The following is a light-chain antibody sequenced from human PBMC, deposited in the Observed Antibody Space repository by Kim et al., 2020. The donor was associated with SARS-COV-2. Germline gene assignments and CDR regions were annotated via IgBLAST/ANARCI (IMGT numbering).Light chain of an antibody. J-gene: IGLJ1*01. CDR3: SSYTSSSANYV. CDR2: DVS. V-gene: IGLV2-14*03. Sequence: QSITIACTGTSSDVGGYNDVSWYQQHPAKATILMIYDVSNRPSGVSNRLSGSKSGNTASLTISGLPAEDEAYYYCSSYTSSSANYVFGTGTKVTVL. CDR1: SSDVGGYND.